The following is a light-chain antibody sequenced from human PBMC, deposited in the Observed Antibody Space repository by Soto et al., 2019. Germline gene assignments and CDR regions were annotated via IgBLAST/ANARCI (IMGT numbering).Light chain of an antibody. CDR3: QSYDSSLSSYV. V-gene: IGLV1-40*01. J-gene: IGLJ1*01. Sequence: VLTQPPSMSGAPGQRVTISCTGSSSNIGAGYDVHWYQQLPGTAPKLLIYGNINRPSGVPDRFSGSKSGTSASLAITGLQAEDEADYYCQSYDSSLSSYVFGTGTKVTVL. CDR2: GNI. CDR1: SSNIGAGYD.